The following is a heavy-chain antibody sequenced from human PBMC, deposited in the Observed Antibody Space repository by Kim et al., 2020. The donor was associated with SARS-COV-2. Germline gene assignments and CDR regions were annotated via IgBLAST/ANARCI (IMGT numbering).Heavy chain of an antibody. CDR3: ARERGSTVSITFGYFDF. V-gene: IGHV1-3*01. J-gene: IGHJ4*03. D-gene: IGHD4-17*01. CDR2: INAVSGTA. CDR1: GCTFTSYA. Sequence: ASVKVSCKASGCTFTSYAMHWVRQAPGQRLEWMGGINAVSGTANYSQKFQGRVTITRDTSASTAYMELSSLRSEDTAVYYCARERGSTVSITFGYFDFW.